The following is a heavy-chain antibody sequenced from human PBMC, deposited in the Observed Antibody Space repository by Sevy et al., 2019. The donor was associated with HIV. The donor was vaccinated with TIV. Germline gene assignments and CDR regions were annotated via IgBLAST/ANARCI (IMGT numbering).Heavy chain of an antibody. CDR2: INWDGGST. Sequence: GGSLRLSCAASGFTFDDYGMSWVRQAPGKGLEWVSGINWDGGSTGYADSAKGRFIISRDNARNSLYLQMNRLRGEDTAFYYCARERSCGGDCYYFDNWGQGTLVTVSS. J-gene: IGHJ4*02. V-gene: IGHV3-20*04. D-gene: IGHD2-21*02. CDR3: ARERSCGGDCYYFDN. CDR1: GFTFDDYG.